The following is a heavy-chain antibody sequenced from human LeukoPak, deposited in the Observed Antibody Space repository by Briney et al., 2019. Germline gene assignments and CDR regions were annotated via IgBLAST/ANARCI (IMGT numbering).Heavy chain of an antibody. CDR2: ISYDGSNK. V-gene: IGHV3-30-3*01. D-gene: IGHD4-17*01. CDR3: ARAYDYGDYTIHFDY. Sequence: GSLRLSCAASGFTFSSYAIHWVRQAPGKGLEWVAVISYDGSNKYYADSVKGRFTISRDNSKNTLYLQMNSLRAEDTAVYYCARAYDYGDYTIHFDYWGQGTLVTVSS. CDR1: GFTFSSYA. J-gene: IGHJ4*02.